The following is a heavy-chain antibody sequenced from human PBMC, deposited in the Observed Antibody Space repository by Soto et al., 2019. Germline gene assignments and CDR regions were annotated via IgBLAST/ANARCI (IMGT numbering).Heavy chain of an antibody. CDR2: IYGNDDK. CDR1: GLSLSTNAVG. CDR3: AHSGAPTHFISTNCYLACYYGVDV. Sequence: SGAPPVTPSRTLTLPCTFPGLSLSTNAVGVAWIRQPPGKALGWLAVIYGNDDKRYSPSLKSRLTITKDTSKNQVVLTMTSMDPVDTATYYCAHSGAPTHFISTNCYLACYYGVDVWGQGTTVTVSS. J-gene: IGHJ6*02. V-gene: IGHV2-5*01. D-gene: IGHD2-2*01.